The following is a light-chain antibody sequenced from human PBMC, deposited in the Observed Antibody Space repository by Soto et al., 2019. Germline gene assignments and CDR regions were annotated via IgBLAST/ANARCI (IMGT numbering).Light chain of an antibody. CDR3: QQSFSTPYT. Sequence: DIPMTQSPSSLSASVGDRVTITCRASQSISSYLNWYQQKPGKAPKLLIYAASNLQSGVPSRFSGSESGTDFTLTISSLQPEDFATYYCQQSFSTPYTFGQGTKLEIK. CDR2: AAS. J-gene: IGKJ2*01. CDR1: QSISSY. V-gene: IGKV1-39*01.